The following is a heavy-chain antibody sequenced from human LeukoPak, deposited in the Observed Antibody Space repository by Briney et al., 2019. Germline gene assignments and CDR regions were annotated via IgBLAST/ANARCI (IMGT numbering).Heavy chain of an antibody. CDR2: ISGSGGST. Sequence: PGGSLRLSCAASGFTSSSYAMSWVRQAPGEGLEWVSAISGSGGSTYYADSVKGRFTVSRDNSKNTPYLQMNSLRAEDTAVYYCAKESHIRALPSWGQGTLVTVSS. J-gene: IGHJ5*02. D-gene: IGHD2-2*02. CDR3: AKESHIRALPS. CDR1: GFTSSSYA. V-gene: IGHV3-23*01.